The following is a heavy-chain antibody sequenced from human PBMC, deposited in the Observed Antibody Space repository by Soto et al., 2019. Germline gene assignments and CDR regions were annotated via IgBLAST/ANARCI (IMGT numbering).Heavy chain of an antibody. D-gene: IGHD1-20*01. V-gene: IGHV1-2*04. Sequence: ASVKVSCKASGYTFTGYYMHWVRQAPGQGLEWMGWINPNSGGTNYAQKFQGWVTMTRDTSISTAYMELSRLRSDDTAVYYCARSPWGYNWNYYYYYMDVWGKGTTVTVS. CDR1: GYTFTGYY. CDR2: INPNSGGT. J-gene: IGHJ6*03. CDR3: ARSPWGYNWNYYYYYMDV.